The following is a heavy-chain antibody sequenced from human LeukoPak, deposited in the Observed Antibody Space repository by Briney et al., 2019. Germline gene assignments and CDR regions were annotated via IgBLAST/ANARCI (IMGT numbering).Heavy chain of an antibody. CDR1: GFTFTSSA. Sequence: SVKVSCKASGFTFTSSAMQWVRQARGQRLEWIGWIVVGSGNTNYAQKFQERVTITRDMSTSTANMELSSLRSEDTAVYYCAATRRVCSGGSCYSAPGAFDIWGQGTMVTVSS. V-gene: IGHV1-58*02. J-gene: IGHJ3*02. CDR3: AATRRVCSGGSCYSAPGAFDI. CDR2: IVVGSGNT. D-gene: IGHD2-15*01.